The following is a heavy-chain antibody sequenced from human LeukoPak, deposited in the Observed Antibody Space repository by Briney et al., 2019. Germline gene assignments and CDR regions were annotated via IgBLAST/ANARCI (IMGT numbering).Heavy chain of an antibody. D-gene: IGHD2/OR15-2a*01. J-gene: IGHJ4*02. CDR3: ATRIRGVIY. CDR1: GDTFTSYD. Sequence: ASVKVSCKASGDTFTSYDINWVRQATGQGLEWMGWMNPNSGNTGYAQKFQGRVTMTRNTSISTTYLELSSLRSEDTAIYYRATRIRGVIYWGQGTLVTVSS. V-gene: IGHV1-8*01. CDR2: MNPNSGNT.